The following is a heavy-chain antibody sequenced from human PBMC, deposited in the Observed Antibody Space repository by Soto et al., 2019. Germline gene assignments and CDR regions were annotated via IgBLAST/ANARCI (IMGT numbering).Heavy chain of an antibody. CDR2: VSMGGST. CDR1: GFTFSSYA. J-gene: IGHJ4*02. D-gene: IGHD2-15*01. CDR3: AKRRGAGGDFDY. V-gene: IGHV3-23*01. Sequence: DVQLLESGGGLVQPEVSLRLSCAASGFTFSSYAMGWDRQGPGKGLEWVAEVSMGGSTHYADSVRARFTISRDNSKNTLSLQMNSLTAEDTAVYFCAKRRGAGGDFDYWGQGALVTVSS.